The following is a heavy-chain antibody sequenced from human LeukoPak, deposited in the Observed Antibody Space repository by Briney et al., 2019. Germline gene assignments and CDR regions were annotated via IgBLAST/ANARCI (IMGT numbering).Heavy chain of an antibody. V-gene: IGHV3-74*01. D-gene: IGHD3-3*01. CDR2: INSDGSSA. CDR1: GFTFIDYW. CDR3: ARGTIYGLDAFDI. J-gene: IGHJ3*02. Sequence: GGSLRLSCAASGFTFIDYWMHWVRQAPGKGLVWVSHINSDGSSASYADSVKGRFTISRDNAKNTLYLQMNSLRVEDTAVYYCARGTIYGLDAFDIWGQGTMVTVSS.